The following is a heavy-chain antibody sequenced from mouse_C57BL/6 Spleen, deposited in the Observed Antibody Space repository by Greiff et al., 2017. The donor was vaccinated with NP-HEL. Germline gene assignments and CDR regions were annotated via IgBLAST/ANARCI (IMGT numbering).Heavy chain of an antibody. J-gene: IGHJ4*01. CDR2: INPSNGGT. CDR1: GYTFTSYW. CDR3: ARSTIYYGNYWAMDY. V-gene: IGHV1-53*01. Sequence: VQLQQPGAELVKPGASVKLSCKASGYTFTSYWMHWVKQRPGQGLEWIGNINPSNGGTNYNEKFKSKATLTVDKSSSTAYMQLSSLTSEDSAVYYCARSTIYYGNYWAMDYWGQGTSVTVSS. D-gene: IGHD2-1*01.